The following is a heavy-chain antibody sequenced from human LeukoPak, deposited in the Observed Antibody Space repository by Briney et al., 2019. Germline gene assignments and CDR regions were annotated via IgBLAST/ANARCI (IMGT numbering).Heavy chain of an antibody. CDR2: IKSRTDGGTT. CDR1: GFTFGDYA. J-gene: IGHJ4*02. V-gene: IGHV3-15*01. CDR3: TTDPVVHGSGFRGG. D-gene: IGHD3-10*01. Sequence: PGGSLRLSCTASGFTFGDYAMSWVRQAPGKGLEWVGRIKSRTDGGTTDYAAPVKGRFTISRDDSKNMLYLQMNSLKTEDTAVYYCTTDPVVHGSGFRGGWGQGTLVTVST.